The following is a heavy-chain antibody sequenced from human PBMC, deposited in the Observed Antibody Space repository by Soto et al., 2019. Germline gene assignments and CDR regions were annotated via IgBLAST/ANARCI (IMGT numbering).Heavy chain of an antibody. V-gene: IGHV3-33*01. CDR2: IWKDGNNK. CDR1: GFTVSNYG. CDR3: ARGEALTEEAFDI. J-gene: IGHJ3*02. D-gene: IGHD3-9*01. Sequence: QVQLVESGGGVVQPGQSLRLSCAASGFTVSNYGMHWVRQAPGKGLEWVAVIWKDGNNKYYRDTVKGRFTISRDNSKNTLEAEMSSLRGEETAVYYRARGEALTEEAFDIWGQGTMVTVSS.